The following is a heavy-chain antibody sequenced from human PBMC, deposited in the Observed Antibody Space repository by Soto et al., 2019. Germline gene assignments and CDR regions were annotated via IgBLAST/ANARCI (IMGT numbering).Heavy chain of an antibody. CDR3: ARGCSSTSCYWFDP. V-gene: IGHV3-13*01. D-gene: IGHD2-2*01. J-gene: IGHJ5*02. CDR1: GFTFSSYD. Sequence: GESLKISCAASGFTFSSYDMHWVRQATGKGLEWVSAIGTAGDTYYPGSVKGRFTISRENAKNSLYLQMNSLRAGDTAVYYCARGCSSTSCYWFDPWGQGTLVTVSS. CDR2: IGTAGDT.